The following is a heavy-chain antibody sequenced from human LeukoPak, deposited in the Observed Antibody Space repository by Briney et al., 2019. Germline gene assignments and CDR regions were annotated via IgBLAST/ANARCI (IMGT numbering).Heavy chain of an antibody. CDR3: ARMDGDSGSYYWLDP. D-gene: IGHD1-26*01. J-gene: IGHJ5*02. CDR1: GYTFTGYY. CDR2: IKPNSGGT. Sequence: GASVKVSCKASGYTFTGYYMHWVRQAPGQGLEWMGWIKPNSGGTNYAQKFQGRVTMTRDTSISTAYMELSRLTSDDTAVYYCARMDGDSGSYYWLDPWGRGTLVTVSS. V-gene: IGHV1-2*02.